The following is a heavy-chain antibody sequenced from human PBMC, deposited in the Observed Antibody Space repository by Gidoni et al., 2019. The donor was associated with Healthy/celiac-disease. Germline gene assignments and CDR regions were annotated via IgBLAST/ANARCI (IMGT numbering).Heavy chain of an antibody. V-gene: IGHV4-34*01. D-gene: IGHD6-19*01. CDR2: INHSGST. CDR1: GGSFSGYY. J-gene: IGHJ5*02. Sequence: QVQLQQWGAGLLKPSETLSLTCAVYGGSFSGYYWSWIRQPPGKGLEWIGEINHSGSTNYNPSLKSRVTISVDTSKNQFSLKLSSVTAADTAVYYCARGIAVAGITGWFDPWGQGTLVTVSS. CDR3: ARGIAVAGITGWFDP.